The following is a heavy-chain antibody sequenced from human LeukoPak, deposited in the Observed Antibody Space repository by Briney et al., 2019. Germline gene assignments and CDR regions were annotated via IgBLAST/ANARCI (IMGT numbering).Heavy chain of an antibody. CDR3: ARVMVVSTYLTPDDY. Sequence: GASVKVSCKASGYTFTSYGISWVRQAPGQGLEWMGWISAYNGNTNYAQKLQGRVTMTTDTSTSTAYMELRSLRSDDTAVYYCARVMVVSTYLTPDDYWGQGTLVTVSS. V-gene: IGHV1-18*01. J-gene: IGHJ4*02. CDR1: GYTFTSYG. CDR2: ISAYNGNT. D-gene: IGHD5/OR15-5a*01.